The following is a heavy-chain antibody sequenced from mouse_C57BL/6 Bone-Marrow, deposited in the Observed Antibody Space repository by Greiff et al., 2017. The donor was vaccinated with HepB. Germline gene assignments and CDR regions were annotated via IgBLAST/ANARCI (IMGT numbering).Heavy chain of an antibody. J-gene: IGHJ1*03. CDR1: GFTFSDYY. CDR2: INYDGSST. D-gene: IGHD1-1*01. V-gene: IGHV5-16*01. Sequence: VKLVESEGGLVQPGSSMKLSCTASGFTFSDYYMAWVRQVPEKGLEWVANINYDGSSTYYLDSLKSRFIISRDNAKNILYLQMSSLKSEDTATYYCAREYYYGSRYWYFDVWGTGTTVTVSS. CDR3: AREYYYGSRYWYFDV.